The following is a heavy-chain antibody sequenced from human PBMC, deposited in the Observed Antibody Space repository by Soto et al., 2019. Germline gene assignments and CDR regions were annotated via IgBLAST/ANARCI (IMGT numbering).Heavy chain of an antibody. CDR1: GYDFTTYG. CDR2: IRAHNGTT. CDR3: ARGRYGDY. J-gene: IGHJ4*02. V-gene: IGHV1-18*01. Sequence: QVHLVQSGAEVKKPGASVKVSCKGSGYDFTTYGITWVRQAPGKGLEGMPWIRAHNGTTDYAQKLQGRVTVTRDTSTSTAYMELRSLRSDDTAMYYCARGRYGDYWGQGALVTVSS. D-gene: IGHD1-1*01.